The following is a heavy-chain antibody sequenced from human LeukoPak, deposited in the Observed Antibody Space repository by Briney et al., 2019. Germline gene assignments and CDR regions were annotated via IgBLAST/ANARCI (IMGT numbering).Heavy chain of an antibody. CDR3: ARDSPYGSGLFDY. D-gene: IGHD3-10*01. Sequence: GGSLRLSCAASGVTFSSYWMSWVRQAPGKGLEWVSAISGSGGSTYYADSVKGRFTISRDNSKNTLYLQMNSLRAEDTAVYYCARDSPYGSGLFDYWGQGTLVTVSS. V-gene: IGHV3-23*01. CDR2: ISGSGGST. CDR1: GVTFSSYW. J-gene: IGHJ4*02.